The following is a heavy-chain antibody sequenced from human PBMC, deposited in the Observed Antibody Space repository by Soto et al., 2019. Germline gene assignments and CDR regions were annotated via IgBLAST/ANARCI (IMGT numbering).Heavy chain of an antibody. J-gene: IGHJ4*02. CDR1: GDSISSTKW. D-gene: IGHD3-10*01. Sequence: QVQLQESGPGLVKPSGTLSLTCAVSGDSISSTKWWSWIRQPPGKGLEWIGEIHHAGSTNYSPSLKSRVTISLDKSRNQYSLQLISVTAADTAVYYCAPFLGEAPRFYFDYWGRGILVTVTS. V-gene: IGHV4-4*02. CDR3: APFLGEAPRFYFDY. CDR2: IHHAGST.